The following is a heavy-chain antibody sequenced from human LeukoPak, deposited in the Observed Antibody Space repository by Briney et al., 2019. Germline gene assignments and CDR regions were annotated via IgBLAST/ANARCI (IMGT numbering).Heavy chain of an antibody. CDR3: AATGPTLLWFGEEYYYGMDV. V-gene: IGHV4-59*10. D-gene: IGHD3-10*01. Sequence: SETLSLTCAVYGGSIGSYYWSWIRQPAGKGLEWIGRIHTSGSTNYNPSLKSRVTMSVDTSKNQFSLKLSSVTAADTAVYYCAATGPTLLWFGEEYYYGMDVWGQGTTVTVSS. J-gene: IGHJ6*02. CDR2: IHTSGST. CDR1: GGSIGSYY.